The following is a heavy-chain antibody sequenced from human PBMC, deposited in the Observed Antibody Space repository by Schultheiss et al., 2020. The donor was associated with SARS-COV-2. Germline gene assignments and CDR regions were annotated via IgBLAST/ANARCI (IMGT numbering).Heavy chain of an antibody. D-gene: IGHD6-13*01. J-gene: IGHJ3*02. Sequence: SQTLSLTCTVSNGSITSGDYYWSWIRQPPGKGLEWIGYIYHSESTNYNPSLRSRGTISVDTSKNQFSLKLSSVTAADTAVYYCAKGKQQLGYDAFDIWGQGTMVTVSS. CDR3: AKGKQQLGYDAFDI. CDR1: NGSITSGDYY. V-gene: IGHV4-61*08. CDR2: IYHSEST.